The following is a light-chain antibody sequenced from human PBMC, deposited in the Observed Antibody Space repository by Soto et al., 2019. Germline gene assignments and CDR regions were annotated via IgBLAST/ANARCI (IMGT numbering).Light chain of an antibody. Sequence: TLSVSPGERATLSCRASQSVSSNLAWYQQKPGQAPSLLIYGASTRATGTPARFSGSGSGTEFTLTISSLQSEDFAVYYCLQHNRWALSFWGGTKEDIK. CDR3: LQHNRWALS. J-gene: IGKJ4*01. CDR2: GAS. V-gene: IGKV3-15*01. CDR1: QSVSSN.